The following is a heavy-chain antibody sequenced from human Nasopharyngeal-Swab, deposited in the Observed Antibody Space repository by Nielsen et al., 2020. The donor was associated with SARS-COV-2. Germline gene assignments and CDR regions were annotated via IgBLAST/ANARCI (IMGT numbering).Heavy chain of an antibody. V-gene: IGHV1-3*01. CDR3: ARDRTFVAGAPPFDI. CDR1: GYNFTQYA. Sequence: ASVKVSCKSSGYNFTQYAIHWVRQAPGQGLEWMGWINAGNGDTKYSQKIQDRITITSDPSATTVYMQLSSLTSEDTAVYFCARDRTFVAGAPPFDIWGQGTMVTVSS. CDR2: INAGNGDT. J-gene: IGHJ3*02. D-gene: IGHD3-16*01.